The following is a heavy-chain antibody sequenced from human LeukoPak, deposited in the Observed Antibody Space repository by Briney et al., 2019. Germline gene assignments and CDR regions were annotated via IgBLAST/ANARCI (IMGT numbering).Heavy chain of an antibody. CDR3: ARGVLAVAAVGNWFDP. CDR2: IYYSGST. V-gene: IGHV4-59*01. CDR1: GGSISSYY. J-gene: IGHJ5*02. D-gene: IGHD6-19*01. Sequence: SETLSLTCTVSGGSISSYYWSWIRQPPGKGLEWIGYIYYSGSTNYNPSLKSRVTISVDTSKNQFSLKLSSVTAADTAVYYCARGVLAVAAVGNWFDPWGQGTLVTVSS.